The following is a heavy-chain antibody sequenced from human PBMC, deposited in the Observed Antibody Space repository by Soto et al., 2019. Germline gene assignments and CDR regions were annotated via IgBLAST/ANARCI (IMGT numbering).Heavy chain of an antibody. CDR2: LKNNGGAT. Sequence: GSLRLSCAASGFIFSHAWFHWVRQPPGKGLELVGPLKNNGGATEYDESVKGTFNISSDDSKDTVYLQMSSIRTEDTPIHYCAADLGHAYDSNNWFDHWGQGTLVTVSS. D-gene: IGHD2-21*01. CDR1: GFIFSHAW. CDR3: AADLGHAYDSNNWFDH. V-gene: IGHV3-15*07. J-gene: IGHJ5*02.